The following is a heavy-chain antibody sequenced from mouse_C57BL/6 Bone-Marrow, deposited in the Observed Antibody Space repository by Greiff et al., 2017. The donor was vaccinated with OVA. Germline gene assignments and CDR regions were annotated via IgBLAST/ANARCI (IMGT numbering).Heavy chain of an antibody. V-gene: IGHV1-18*01. Sequence: DVKLQESGPELVKPGASVKIPCKASGYTFTDYNMDWVKQSHGKSLEWIGDINPNNGGTIYNQKFKGKATLTVDKSSSTAYMELRSLTSEDTAVYYCARVGYYDYDWYFDVWGTGTTVTVSS. CDR1: GYTFTDYN. J-gene: IGHJ1*03. CDR3: ARVGYYDYDWYFDV. D-gene: IGHD2-4*01. CDR2: INPNNGGT.